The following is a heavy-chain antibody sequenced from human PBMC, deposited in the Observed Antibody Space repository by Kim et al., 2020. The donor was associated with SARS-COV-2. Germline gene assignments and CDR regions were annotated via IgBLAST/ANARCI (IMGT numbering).Heavy chain of an antibody. V-gene: IGHV3-48*02. D-gene: IGHD2-8*01. Sequence: GGSLRLSCAASGFTFSSYSMNWVRQAPGKGLEWVSYISSSSSTIYYADSVKGGFTISRANAKTSLYLQMNSPRDEATAVCYCARLPSATETNGYYYCYGMEVVGQGATVTVPS. J-gene: IGHJ6*02. CDR2: ISSSSSTI. CDR3: ARLPSATETNGYYYCYGMEV. CDR1: GFTFSSYS.